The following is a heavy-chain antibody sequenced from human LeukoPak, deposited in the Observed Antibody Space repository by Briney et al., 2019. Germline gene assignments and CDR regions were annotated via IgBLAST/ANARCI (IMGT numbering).Heavy chain of an antibody. CDR2: ISGSGGST. D-gene: IGHD5-18*01. V-gene: IGHV3-23*01. J-gene: IGHJ6*02. CDR1: GFIFDDYA. Sequence: GGSLRLSCIASGFIFDDYAMSWVRQAPGKGLEWVSAISGSGGSTYYADSVKGRFTISRDNSKNTLYLQMNSLRAEDTAVYYCAKFNSPLIGYYYYGMDVWGQGTTVTVSS. CDR3: AKFNSPLIGYYYYGMDV.